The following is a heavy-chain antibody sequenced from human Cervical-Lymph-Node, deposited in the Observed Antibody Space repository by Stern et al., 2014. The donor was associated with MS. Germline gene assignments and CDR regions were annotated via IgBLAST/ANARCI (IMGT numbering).Heavy chain of an antibody. CDR3: ARSSGTSGDFDY. D-gene: IGHD2-8*01. Sequence: MQLVQSGAEVKKPGASVKVSCRASGYTFNDYYLNWVRQAPGQGLEWVGRINPDSSGTTSAQKFQGRVTMTGDTSISTAYMELRTLRSDDTAVYYCARSSGTSGDFDYWGQGTLVTVSS. V-gene: IGHV1-2*06. CDR1: GYTFNDYY. J-gene: IGHJ4*02. CDR2: INPDSSGT.